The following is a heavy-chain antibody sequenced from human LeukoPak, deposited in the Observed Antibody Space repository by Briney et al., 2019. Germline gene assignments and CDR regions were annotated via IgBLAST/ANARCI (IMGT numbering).Heavy chain of an antibody. CDR1: GLTFSNYG. V-gene: IGHV3-30*02. CDR2: IQFDGGDI. J-gene: IGHJ6*02. CDR3: ARTVTYYYGSGTPYYYYYGMDV. D-gene: IGHD3-10*01. Sequence: GGSLRLSCAASGLTFSNYGMHWVRQAPGKGLEWVAFIQFDGGDIFYTDSVKGRFTISRDNSKNTLFLQMNSLRTDDTAMYYCARTVTYYYGSGTPYYYYYGMDVWGQGTTVTVSS.